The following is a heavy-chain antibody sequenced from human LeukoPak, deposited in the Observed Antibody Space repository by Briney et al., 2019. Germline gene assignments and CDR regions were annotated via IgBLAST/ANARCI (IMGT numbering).Heavy chain of an antibody. V-gene: IGHV3-23*01. CDR3: VKALDGAGYFDAFDI. Sequence: PGGSLRLSCAASGFTFSNYAMNWVRQAPGKGLQWVSGYSGRRSTTYYADSAQGRFIISRDDSKKMLYLQMNSLRVDDTAIYYCVKALDGAGYFDAFDIWGQGTIVTVSS. D-gene: IGHD4/OR15-4a*01. CDR1: GFTFSNYA. J-gene: IGHJ3*02. CDR2: YSGRRSTT.